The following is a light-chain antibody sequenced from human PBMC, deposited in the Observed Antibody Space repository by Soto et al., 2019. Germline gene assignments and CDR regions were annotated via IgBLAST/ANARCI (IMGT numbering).Light chain of an antibody. V-gene: IGKV3-15*01. CDR2: GAS. CDR3: QQYNSWPHT. CDR1: QSVSSD. J-gene: IGKJ2*01. Sequence: ETVMTQSPATVSVSPGERATFSCRASQSVSSDLAWYQQGPGQVPRLLIYGASTRATGIPARFSGSGSGTEFTLSISSLQSEDYAVYHCQQYNSWPHTFGQGTKVDIK.